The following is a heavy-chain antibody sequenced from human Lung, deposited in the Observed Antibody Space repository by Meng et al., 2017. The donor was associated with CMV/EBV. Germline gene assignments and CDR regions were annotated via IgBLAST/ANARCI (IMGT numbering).Heavy chain of an antibody. V-gene: IGHV3-48*03. Sequence: GGSLRLSCAASGFTFSTYEMNWVRQAPGKGLEWVSYISSSGGTIYYADSVKGRFTISRDNAKSSLYLQMNSLRAEDTAFYYCAGPDDKGSSPHDPFDIWGQGTMVTVSS. J-gene: IGHJ3*02. D-gene: IGHD1-1*01. CDR1: GFTFSTYE. CDR2: ISSSGGTI. CDR3: AGPDDKGSSPHDPFDI.